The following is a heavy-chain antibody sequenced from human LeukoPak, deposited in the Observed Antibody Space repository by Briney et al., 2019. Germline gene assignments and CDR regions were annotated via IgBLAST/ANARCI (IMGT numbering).Heavy chain of an antibody. J-gene: IGHJ4*02. CDR1: GFTFGSYA. CDR3: AKAVAAWRGYFDY. Sequence: EGSLRLSCAASGFTFGSYAMSWVRQAPGKGLEWVSAISGSGGSTYYADSVKGRFTISRDNSKNTLYLQMNSLRAEDTAVYYCAKAVAAWRGYFDYWGQGTLVTVSS. D-gene: IGHD6-13*01. V-gene: IGHV3-23*01. CDR2: ISGSGGST.